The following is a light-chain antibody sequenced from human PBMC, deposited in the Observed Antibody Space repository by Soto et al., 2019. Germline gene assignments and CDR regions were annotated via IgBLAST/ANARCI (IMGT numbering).Light chain of an antibody. CDR3: QQYYSTPWT. Sequence: DIVMTQSPDSLAVSLGERATINCKSSQSVLYSSNNKNYLAWYQQKPGQPPKLLIYWASTRESGVPDRFSGSGSGTEFTLTISSLQAEDVAVYYCQQYYSTPWTLGQGTKVEIK. CDR2: WAS. CDR1: QSVLYSSNNKNY. J-gene: IGKJ1*01. V-gene: IGKV4-1*01.